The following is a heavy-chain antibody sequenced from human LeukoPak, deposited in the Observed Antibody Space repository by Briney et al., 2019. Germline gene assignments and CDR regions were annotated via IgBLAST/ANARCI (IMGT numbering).Heavy chain of an antibody. CDR1: GYSFPSYW. Sequence: GASLKISCKGSGYSFPSYWISWLRQMPGKGLEWMGRIDPTDAYTYYSPSFQGHVTISAYKSISTASLQCSSMAASDAAFYYCGTCTSRWYGDYWGQGTLVIVSA. D-gene: IGHD6-13*01. CDR3: GTCTSRWYGDY. J-gene: IGHJ4*02. CDR2: IDPTDAYT. V-gene: IGHV5-10-1*01.